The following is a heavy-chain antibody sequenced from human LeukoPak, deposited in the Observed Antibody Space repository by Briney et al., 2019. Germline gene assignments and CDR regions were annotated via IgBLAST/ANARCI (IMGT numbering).Heavy chain of an antibody. J-gene: IGHJ4*02. D-gene: IGHD7-27*01. CDR3: ARVMGNYFDY. CDR2: IYHSGTT. V-gene: IGHV4-38-2*02. CDR1: GYSINSGYY. Sequence: SETLSLTCTVSGYSINSGYYWGWIRQTPGKGLEWIGNIYHSGTTYYNPSLKSRVTISVDTSKNQFSLKLTSVTAADTAVHYCARVMGNYFDYWGQGILVTVSS.